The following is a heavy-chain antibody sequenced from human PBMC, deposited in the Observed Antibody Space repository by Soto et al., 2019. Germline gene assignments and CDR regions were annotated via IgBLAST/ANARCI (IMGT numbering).Heavy chain of an antibody. J-gene: IGHJ4*02. Sequence: QLQLQESGPRLVKASETLSLTCIVSGGSITRNNHYWGWIRQSPGKGLEWIGSILYSGSTNYNPSLKSRVTLSVETSKNQFSLKMSSVTAADTALYYCARLGSSGWYQGSYFDYWGQGTLVTVSS. CDR2: ILYSGST. V-gene: IGHV4-39*01. D-gene: IGHD6-19*01. CDR1: GGSITRNNHY. CDR3: ARLGSSGWYQGSYFDY.